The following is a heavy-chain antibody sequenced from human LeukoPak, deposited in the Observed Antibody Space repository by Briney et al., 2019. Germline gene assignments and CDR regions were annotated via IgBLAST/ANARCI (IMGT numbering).Heavy chain of an antibody. Sequence: SETLSLTCAVYGGSFSGYYWSWIRQPPGKGLEWIGEINHSGSANYNPSLKSRVTISVDTSKNQFSLKLSSVTAADTAVYYCASSYGSGSFWYWGQGTLVTVSS. D-gene: IGHD3-10*01. J-gene: IGHJ4*02. V-gene: IGHV4-34*01. CDR1: GGSFSGYY. CDR3: ASSYGSGSFWY. CDR2: INHSGSA.